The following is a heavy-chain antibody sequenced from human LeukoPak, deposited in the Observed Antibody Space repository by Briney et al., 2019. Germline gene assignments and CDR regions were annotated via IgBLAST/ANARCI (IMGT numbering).Heavy chain of an antibody. CDR3: ARELVYSPGFDY. Sequence: GASVNVSCKASGYTFTGYYMHWVRQAPGQGLEWMGRINPNSGGTNYAQKFQGRVTMTRDTSISTAYMELSRLRSDDTAVYYCARELVYSPGFDYWGQGTLVTVSS. CDR2: INPNSGGT. J-gene: IGHJ4*02. D-gene: IGHD2-21*01. V-gene: IGHV1-2*06. CDR1: GYTFTGYY.